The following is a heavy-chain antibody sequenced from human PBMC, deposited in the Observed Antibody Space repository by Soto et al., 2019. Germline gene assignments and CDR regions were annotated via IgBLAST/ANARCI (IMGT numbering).Heavy chain of an antibody. D-gene: IGHD3-9*01. CDR1: GFTFSGYD. CDR2: IATSGNT. J-gene: IGHJ2*01. V-gene: IGHV3-13*01. Sequence: DVQRVEAGGGLVQPGGSLRLSCEASGFTFSGYDMHWVRQAAGERLEWVSAIATSGNTYYAGSVKGRFTISRENAKNSLYLQITNVRAGDTAVYYCAREYVDWGYWYFDLWGRGTLVTVSS. CDR3: AREYVDWGYWYFDL.